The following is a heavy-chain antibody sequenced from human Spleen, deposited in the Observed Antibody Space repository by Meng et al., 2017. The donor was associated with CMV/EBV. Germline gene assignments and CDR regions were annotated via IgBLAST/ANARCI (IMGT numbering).Heavy chain of an antibody. CDR2: IRYDGSNK. CDR1: GFIFSDHY. D-gene: IGHD1-26*01. J-gene: IGHJ6*02. V-gene: IGHV3-30*02. CDR3: AKVENTGSYYGSPYYYGLDV. Sequence: GESLKISCVASGFIFSDHYMDWVRQAPGKGPEWVAFIRYDGSNKYYADSVKGRFTISRDNSKNTLYLQMNSLRAEDTAVYYCAKVENTGSYYGSPYYYGLDVWGQGTTVTVSS.